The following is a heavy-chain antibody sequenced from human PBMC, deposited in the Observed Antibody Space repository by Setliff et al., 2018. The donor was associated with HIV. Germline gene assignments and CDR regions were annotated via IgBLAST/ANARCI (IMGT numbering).Heavy chain of an antibody. Sequence: SETLSLTCAVSGGSIRSGNWWTWVRQSPGKGLEWIGEIYHSGSTNYSPPLKSRVTISLDKSKNQFSLKLSSVTAADTAVYYCARPYYDSSDYSWVDAFDIWGQGTMVTVSS. CDR1: GGSIRSGNW. CDR3: ARPYYDSSDYSWVDAFDI. J-gene: IGHJ3*02. D-gene: IGHD3-22*01. CDR2: IYHSGST. V-gene: IGHV4-4*02.